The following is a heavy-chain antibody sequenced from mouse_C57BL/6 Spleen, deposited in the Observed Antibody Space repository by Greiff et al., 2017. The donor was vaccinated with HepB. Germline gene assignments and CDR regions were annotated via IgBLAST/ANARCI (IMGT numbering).Heavy chain of an antibody. CDR3: ARPYDYYAMDY. D-gene: IGHD6-5*01. Sequence: VKLQQSGAELVKPGASVKISCKASGYAFSSYWMNWVKQRPGKGLEWIGQIYPGDGDTNYNGKFKGKATLTADKSSSTAYMQLSSLTSEDSAVYFCARPYDYYAMDYWGQGTSVTVSS. V-gene: IGHV1-80*01. CDR2: IYPGDGDT. CDR1: GYAFSSYW. J-gene: IGHJ4*01.